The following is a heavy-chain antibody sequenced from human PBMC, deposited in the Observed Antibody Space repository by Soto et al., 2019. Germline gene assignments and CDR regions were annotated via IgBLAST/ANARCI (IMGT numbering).Heavy chain of an antibody. V-gene: IGHV1-18*01. CDR1: GYTFTSYG. CDR2: ISAYNGNT. D-gene: IGHD3-3*01. J-gene: IGHJ3*02. Sequence: ASVKVSCKASGYTFTSYGISWVRQAPGQGLEWMGWISAYNGNTNYAQKLQGRVTMTTDTSTSTAYMELRSLRSDDTAVYYCATLRFLEWYLSEDAFDIWGQGTMVTVSS. CDR3: ATLRFLEWYLSEDAFDI.